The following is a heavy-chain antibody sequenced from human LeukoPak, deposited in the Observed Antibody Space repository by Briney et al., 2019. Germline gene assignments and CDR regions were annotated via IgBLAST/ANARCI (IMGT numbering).Heavy chain of an antibody. CDR3: IVFGDSNH. V-gene: IGHV3-53*01. Sequence: PGGSLRLSCAASGLTGSHNSVSWVRQAPGKGLEWVSAIHTSGDTCYADSVKGRFTISRDTSKNTLYLQINSLRVEDTAVYYCIVFGDSNHWGQGTLVTVSS. CDR2: IHTSGDT. CDR1: GLTGSHNS. J-gene: IGHJ5*02. D-gene: IGHD4-17*01.